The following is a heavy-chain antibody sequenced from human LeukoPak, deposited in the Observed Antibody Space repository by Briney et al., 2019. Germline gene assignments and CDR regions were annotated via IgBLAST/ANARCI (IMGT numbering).Heavy chain of an antibody. Sequence: PSETLSLTCAVYGGSFSGYYWSWIRQPPGKGLEWIGEINHSGSTNYNPSLKSRVTISVDTSKNQFSLKLSSVTAADTAVYYCARRVATAGDYWGQGTLVTVSS. CDR2: INHSGST. CDR1: GGSFSGYY. D-gene: IGHD6-13*01. J-gene: IGHJ4*02. V-gene: IGHV4-34*01. CDR3: ARRVATAGDY.